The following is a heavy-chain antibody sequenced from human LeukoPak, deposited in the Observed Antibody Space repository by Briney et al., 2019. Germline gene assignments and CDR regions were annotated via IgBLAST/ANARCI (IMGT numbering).Heavy chain of an antibody. CDR2: IYPGDSDT. Sequence: GESLKISCKGSGYSFTSYWIGWVRQMPGKGLEWMGIIYPGDSDTRYSPSFQGQVTISADKSISTAYLQWSSLKASDTAMYYCARQRVEMATAPIGDFDYWGQGTLVTVST. D-gene: IGHD5-24*01. V-gene: IGHV5-51*01. CDR3: ARQRVEMATAPIGDFDY. J-gene: IGHJ4*02. CDR1: GYSFTSYW.